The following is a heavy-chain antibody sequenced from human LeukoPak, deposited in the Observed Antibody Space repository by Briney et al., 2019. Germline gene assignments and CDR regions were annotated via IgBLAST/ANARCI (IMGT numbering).Heavy chain of an antibody. CDR1: GFTFSSYS. V-gene: IGHV3-64*01. CDR2: ISSSGGTT. CDR3: ARGPSGYHNT. J-gene: IGHJ4*02. D-gene: IGHD5-12*01. Sequence: GGSLRLSCAASGFTFSSYSMHWVRQAPGKGLECVSAISSSGGTTYYANSVKGRFTISRDNSRNTLYLQMGSLRAEDMAVYHCARGPSGYHNTGGQGTLVTVSS.